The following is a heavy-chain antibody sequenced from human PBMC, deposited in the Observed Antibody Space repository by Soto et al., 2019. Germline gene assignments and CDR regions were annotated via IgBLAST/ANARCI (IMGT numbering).Heavy chain of an antibody. CDR2: ISPSGGST. D-gene: IGHD3-10*01. CDR3: ALLWSGDSRDAQIFLDV. Sequence: ASVKVSCKASGYTFTSYYMHWVRQAPGQGLEWMGIISPSGGSTSYAQKFQGRVTMTRDTSTSTVYMELSSLRSEDTAVYYCALLWSGDSRDAQIFLDVWGQGTTVTVSS. J-gene: IGHJ6*02. V-gene: IGHV1-46*01. CDR1: GYTFTSYY.